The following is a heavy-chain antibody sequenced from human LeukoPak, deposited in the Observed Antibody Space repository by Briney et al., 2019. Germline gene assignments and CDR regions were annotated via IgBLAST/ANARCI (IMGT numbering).Heavy chain of an antibody. CDR1: GGSISSYY. CDR3: ARGEALIAARPLDY. J-gene: IGHJ4*02. V-gene: IGHV4-4*07. Sequence: PSETLSLTCTVSGGSISSYYWSWIRQPAGKGLEWIGRIYTSGSTNYNPSLKSRVTMSVDTSKNQFSLKLSSVTAADTAVYYCARGEALIAARPLDYWGQGTLVTVSS. CDR2: IYTSGST. D-gene: IGHD6-6*01.